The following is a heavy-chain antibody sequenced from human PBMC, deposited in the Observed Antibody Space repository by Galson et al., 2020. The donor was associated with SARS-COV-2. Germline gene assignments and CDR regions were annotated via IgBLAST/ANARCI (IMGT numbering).Heavy chain of an antibody. V-gene: IGHV1-18*04. CDR2: ISAYNGNT. D-gene: IGHD3-10*01. CDR3: VRGVIDYYYGMDV. J-gene: IGHJ6*02. CDR1: GYTFTSYG. Sequence: ASVKVSCKASGYTFTSYGISWVRQAPGQGREWMGWISAYNGNTNYAQKPQGRVTMTTDTSTSTAYMELRSLRSDDTAVYYCVRGVIDYYYGMDVWGQGTTVTVSS.